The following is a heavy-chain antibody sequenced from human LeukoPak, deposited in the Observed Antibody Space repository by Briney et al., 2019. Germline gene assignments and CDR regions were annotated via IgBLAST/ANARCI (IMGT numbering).Heavy chain of an antibody. CDR3: ARAEGSDY. V-gene: IGHV1-69*04. CDR2: IIPILGIA. J-gene: IGHJ4*02. CDR1: GGTFSSYA. Sequence: GASVEVSCKASGGTFSSYAISWVRQAPGQGLEWMGRIIPILGIANYAQKFQGRVTITADKSTSTAYMELCSLRSEDTAVYYCARAEGSDYWGQGTLVTVSS.